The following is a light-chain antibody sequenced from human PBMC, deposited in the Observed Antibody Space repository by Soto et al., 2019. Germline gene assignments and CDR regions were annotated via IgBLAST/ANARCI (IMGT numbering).Light chain of an antibody. CDR1: QSVSSNS. CDR3: QQHQTYST. CDR2: SES. V-gene: IGKV3-20*01. Sequence: EIVLTQSPGTLSLSPGESATLSCRASQSVSSNSLAWHQKKPGQAPRLLMYSESRRAAGNPHMFSDSGSGTEFPLTISSLQADEFATYYSQQHQTYSTFGQETKVDIK. J-gene: IGKJ1*01.